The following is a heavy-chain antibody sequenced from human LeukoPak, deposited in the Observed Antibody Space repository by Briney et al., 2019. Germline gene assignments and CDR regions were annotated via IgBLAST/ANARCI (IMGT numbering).Heavy chain of an antibody. V-gene: IGHV4-59*01. D-gene: IGHD5-24*01. CDR3: ARGRSRDGYNYDY. CDR2: IYYSGST. CDR1: GGSISTYY. Sequence: SETLSLTCTVSGGSISTYYWSWIRQPPGKEREWIGYIYYSGSTNYTPSLKSRVTISVDTSKNQFSLNLSSVTAADTAVYYCARGRSRDGYNYDYWGQGTLVTVSS. J-gene: IGHJ4*02.